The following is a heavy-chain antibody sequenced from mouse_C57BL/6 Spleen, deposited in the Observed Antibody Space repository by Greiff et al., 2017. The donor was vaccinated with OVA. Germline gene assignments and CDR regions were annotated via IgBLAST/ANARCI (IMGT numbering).Heavy chain of an antibody. D-gene: IGHD1-1*01. CDR1: GYTFTSYW. Sequence: QVHVKQPGTELVKPGASVKLSCKASGYTFTSYWMHWVKQRPGQGLEWIGNINPSNGGTNYNEKFKSKATLTVDKSSSTAYMQLSSLTSEDSAVYYCARSGDYYYGSSYSYWYFDVWGTGTTVTVSS. CDR3: ARSGDYYYGSSYSYWYFDV. V-gene: IGHV1-53*01. J-gene: IGHJ1*03. CDR2: INPSNGGT.